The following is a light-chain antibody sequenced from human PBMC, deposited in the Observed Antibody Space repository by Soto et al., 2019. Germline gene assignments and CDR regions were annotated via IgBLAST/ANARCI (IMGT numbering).Light chain of an antibody. CDR2: QAS. V-gene: IGKV1-5*03. Sequence: DIQMTQSPSTLAASAGDRVTITCRASQRINNWLAWYQQKPGKAPKLLIYQASNLQSGVPPRFSGGGFGTEFILTINNLQPEDFASYFCLQVYSFPRTFGLGTKVDIK. J-gene: IGKJ1*01. CDR3: LQVYSFPRT. CDR1: QRINNW.